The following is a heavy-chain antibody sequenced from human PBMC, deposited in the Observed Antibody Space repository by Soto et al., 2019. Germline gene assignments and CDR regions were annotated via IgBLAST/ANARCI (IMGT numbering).Heavy chain of an antibody. CDR2: IYYRGST. V-gene: IGHV4-28*01. CDR1: GYSISSSNW. Sequence: QVQLQESGPGLVKPSDTLSLTCAVSGYSISSSNWWGWIRQPPGKGLEWIGYIYYRGSTYYNPSLKSRVTMSVDTSTYPFSLPLSSVTAVDTAVYYCARPLGGVYGFDYWGQGALVTVSS. D-gene: IGHD3-16*01. J-gene: IGHJ4*02. CDR3: ARPLGGVYGFDY.